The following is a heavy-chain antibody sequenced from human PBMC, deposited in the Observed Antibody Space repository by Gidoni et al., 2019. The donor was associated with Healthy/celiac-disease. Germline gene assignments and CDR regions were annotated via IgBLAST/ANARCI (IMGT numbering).Heavy chain of an antibody. CDR3: ARDYRGYCSGGSCPPGGY. CDR1: GFPFSSYG. Sequence: QVQLVESGGGVVQPGRSLRLSCAASGFPFSSYGMHGVRQAPGKGLEWVAVIGYDGSNKYYADSVKGRFTSSRDNSKNTLYLQMNSLRAEDTAVYYCARDYRGYCSGGSCPPGGYWGQGTLVTVSS. J-gene: IGHJ4*02. CDR2: IGYDGSNK. V-gene: IGHV3-33*01. D-gene: IGHD2-15*01.